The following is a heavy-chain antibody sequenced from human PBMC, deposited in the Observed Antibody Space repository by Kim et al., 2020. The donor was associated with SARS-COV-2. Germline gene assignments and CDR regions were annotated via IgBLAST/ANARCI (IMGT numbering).Heavy chain of an antibody. Sequence: SETLSLTCTVSGGSVSSGSYYWSWIRQPPGKGLEWIGYIYYSGSTNYNPSLKSRVTISVDTSKNQFSLKLSSVTAADTAVYYCARGGLVVIAAAGTGGGWFDPWGQGTLVTVSS. CDR2: IYYSGST. V-gene: IGHV4-61*01. D-gene: IGHD6-13*01. J-gene: IGHJ5*02. CDR3: ARGGLVVIAAAGTGGGWFDP. CDR1: GGSVSSGSYY.